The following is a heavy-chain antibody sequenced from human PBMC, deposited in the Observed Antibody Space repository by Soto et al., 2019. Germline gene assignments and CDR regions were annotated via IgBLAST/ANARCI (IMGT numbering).Heavy chain of an antibody. CDR3: AKRASDGNNSWSWAFDF. D-gene: IGHD1-26*01. CDR2: ISSSGAST. J-gene: IGHJ4*02. Sequence: EVQLLESGGGLVQPGGSLRLSCAASGFTFSSFAMSWVRQAPGKGLEWASTISSSGASTDYADSVKGRFTISRDNSKNTLFLQTNSLRAEDTAVYYCAKRASDGNNSWSWAFDFWGQGTLVTVST. V-gene: IGHV3-23*01. CDR1: GFTFSSFA.